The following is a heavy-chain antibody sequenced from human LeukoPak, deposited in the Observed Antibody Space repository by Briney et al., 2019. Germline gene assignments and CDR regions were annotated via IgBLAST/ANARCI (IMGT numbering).Heavy chain of an antibody. Sequence: SETLSLTCAVYGGSFSGYYWSWIRQPPGKGLEWIGEINHSGSTNYNPSLKSRVTMSVDTSKNQFSLKLSSVTAADTAVYYCARDGYYYGSGSYENWFDPWGQGTLVTVSS. J-gene: IGHJ5*02. D-gene: IGHD3-10*01. CDR2: INHSGST. CDR1: GGSFSGYY. CDR3: ARDGYYYGSGSYENWFDP. V-gene: IGHV4-34*01.